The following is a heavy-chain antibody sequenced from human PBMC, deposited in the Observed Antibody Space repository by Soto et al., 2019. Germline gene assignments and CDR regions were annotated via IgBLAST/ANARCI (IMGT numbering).Heavy chain of an antibody. V-gene: IGHV1-3*01. D-gene: IGHD4-17*01. Sequence: QVPLVQSGAEVKKPGASVKDSCKASGYTFTSYAMHWVRQAPGQRLEWMGWINAGNGNTKYSQKFQGRVTITRDTSASTAYMELSSLRSEDTAVYYCARATTTVTGAEYFQHWGQGTLVTVSS. CDR2: INAGNGNT. J-gene: IGHJ1*01. CDR3: ARATTTVTGAEYFQH. CDR1: GYTFTSYA.